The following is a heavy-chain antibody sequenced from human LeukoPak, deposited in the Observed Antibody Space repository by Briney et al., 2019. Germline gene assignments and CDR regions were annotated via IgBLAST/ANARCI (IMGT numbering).Heavy chain of an antibody. D-gene: IGHD3-22*01. CDR2: ISGSGGST. CDR3: AKDSEPITLIGVVPNAFDI. J-gene: IGHJ3*02. V-gene: IGHV3-23*01. Sequence: GGSLRLSCAASGFTFSTYNMNWVRQAPGKGLEWVSAISGSGGSTYYADSVKGRFTISRDNSKNTLYLQMNSLRAEDTAVYYCAKDSEPITLIGVVPNAFDIWGQGTMVTVSS. CDR1: GFTFSTYN.